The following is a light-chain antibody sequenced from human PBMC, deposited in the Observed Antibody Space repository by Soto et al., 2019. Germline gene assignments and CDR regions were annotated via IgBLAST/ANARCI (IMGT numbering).Light chain of an antibody. CDR3: SSYKTRSTPWV. CDR2: EVS. J-gene: IGLJ3*02. V-gene: IGLV2-14*01. Sequence: QSALTQPASVSGSPGQSITISCTGTSSDVGGYNYVSWYQQHPGKAPKLMIYEVSNRPSGVSNRFSGSKSGNTASLTISGVQAEGEADYFCSSYKTRSTPWVFGGGTQLTVL. CDR1: SSDVGGYNY.